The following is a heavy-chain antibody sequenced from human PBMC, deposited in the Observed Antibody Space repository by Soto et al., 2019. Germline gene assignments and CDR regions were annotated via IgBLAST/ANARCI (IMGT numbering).Heavy chain of an antibody. Sequence: SETLSLTCSVSGGSISSGYYWTWIRQHPGKGLEWIGYIYYSGNTYYNPSLKSRVTISVDTSKNQFSLKLSSVTAADTAVYYCASTDYVAYYMDVWGQGTTVTVS. CDR3: ASTDYVAYYMDV. D-gene: IGHD4-17*01. J-gene: IGHJ6*03. CDR2: IYYSGNT. V-gene: IGHV4-31*03. CDR1: GGSISSGYY.